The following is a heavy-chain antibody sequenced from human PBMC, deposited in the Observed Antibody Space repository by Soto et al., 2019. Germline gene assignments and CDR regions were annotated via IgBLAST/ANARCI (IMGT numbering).Heavy chain of an antibody. Sequence: QVQLVQSGTEVRMPGASVTISCQASGYTFTNYYIPWVRQAPGLGLELMAIINPSTGGTSDTQKYQDRRAMTRDTSTGTVDMEQRSLRTEDTARVYCARGYGTEGYSPPKYWGQGTLVIVSS. J-gene: IGHJ4*02. CDR2: INPSTGGT. V-gene: IGHV1-46*01. D-gene: IGHD2-21*01. CDR1: GYTFTNYY. CDR3: ARGYGTEGYSPPKY.